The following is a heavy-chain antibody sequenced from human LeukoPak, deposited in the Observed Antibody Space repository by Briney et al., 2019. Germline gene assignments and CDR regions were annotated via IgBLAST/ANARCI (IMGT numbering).Heavy chain of an antibody. CDR1: GGSVSSYY. CDR3: ARGPFLQWGDYFGY. J-gene: IGHJ4*02. Sequence: SETLSLTCTVSGGSVSSYYRSWIRQPAGRGLEWIGRIYSSGSTNYNPSLKSRVTMSVDTSKNQFSLKLSSVTAADTAVYYCARGPFLQWGDYFGYWGQGTLVTVSS. D-gene: IGHD4-11*01. CDR2: IYSSGST. V-gene: IGHV4-4*07.